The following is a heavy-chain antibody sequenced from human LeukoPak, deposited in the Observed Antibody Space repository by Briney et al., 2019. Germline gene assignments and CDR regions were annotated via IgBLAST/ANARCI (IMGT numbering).Heavy chain of an antibody. J-gene: IGHJ4*02. D-gene: IGHD5-18*01. CDR1: GFTFSSYA. CDR2: ISYDGSNK. CDR3: ASDPNFGYSFDY. V-gene: IGHV3-30*01. Sequence: GRSLRLSCAASGFTFSSYAMHWVRQAPGKGLEWVAVISYDGSNKYYAGSVKGRFTISRDNSKNTLYLQMNSLRAEDTAVYYCASDPNFGYSFDYWGQGTLVTVSS.